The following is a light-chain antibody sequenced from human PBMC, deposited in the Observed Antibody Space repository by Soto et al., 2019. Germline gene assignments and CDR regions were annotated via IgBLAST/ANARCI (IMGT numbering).Light chain of an antibody. J-gene: IGLJ3*02. Sequence: QSVLTQPPSTTGTPGQRVTISCSGRTSNIGYNFVYWYQHLPGTAPKLLIYRNDKRPSGVPDRFSGSKSGTSASLAISGLRSEDEADYYCAAWDGSLSAWVFGGGTKLTLL. CDR3: AAWDGSLSAWV. V-gene: IGLV1-47*01. CDR2: RND. CDR1: TSNIGYNF.